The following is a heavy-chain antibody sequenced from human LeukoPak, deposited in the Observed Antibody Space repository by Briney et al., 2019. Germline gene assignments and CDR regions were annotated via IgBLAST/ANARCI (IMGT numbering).Heavy chain of an antibody. D-gene: IGHD2-15*01. Sequence: PSQTLSLTCAVSGGSISSGGYSWSWIRQPPGKGLEWIGYIFHRGGTSYNPSLKSRILFSVGTSQNQFSLKLNSVTAADMAVYYCVREILYCSGGSCYRGPFDNWGQGTLVTVSS. CDR2: IFHRGGT. J-gene: IGHJ4*02. V-gene: IGHV4-30-2*05. CDR1: GGSISSGGYS. CDR3: VREILYCSGGSCYRGPFDN.